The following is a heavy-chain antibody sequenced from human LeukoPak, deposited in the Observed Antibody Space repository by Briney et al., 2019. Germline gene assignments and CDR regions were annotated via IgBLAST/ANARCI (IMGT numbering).Heavy chain of an antibody. J-gene: IGHJ4*02. CDR2: ISYDGSNK. CDR3: ARVFVSGSYCLDY. Sequence: HPGGSLRLSCAASGFTFSSYAMHWVRQAPGKGLEWVAVISYDGSNKYYADSVKGRFTISRDNSKNTLYLQMNSLRAEDTAVYYCARVFVSGSYCLDYWGQGTLVTVSS. D-gene: IGHD1-26*01. V-gene: IGHV3-30*04. CDR1: GFTFSSYA.